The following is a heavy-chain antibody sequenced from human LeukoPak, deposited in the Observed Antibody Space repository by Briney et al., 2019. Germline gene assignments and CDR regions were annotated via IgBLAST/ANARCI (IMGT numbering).Heavy chain of an antibody. Sequence: GSSVKVSCKASGGTFSSYAISWVRQAPGQGLEWMGGIIPIFGTANYAQKFQGRVTITADESTSTAYMELSSLRSEDTAVYYCARGHYPYGSDYMDVWGKGTTVTVSS. CDR3: ARGHYPYGSDYMDV. V-gene: IGHV1-69*01. J-gene: IGHJ6*03. CDR1: GGTFSSYA. CDR2: IIPIFGTA. D-gene: IGHD3-10*01.